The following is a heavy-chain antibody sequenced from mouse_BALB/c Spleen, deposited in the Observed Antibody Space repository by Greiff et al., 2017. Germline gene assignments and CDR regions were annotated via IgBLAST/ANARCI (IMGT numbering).Heavy chain of an antibody. Sequence: EVKLVESGGGLVQPGGSLKLSCAASGFTFSSYGMSWVRQTPDKRLELVATINSNGGSTYYPDSVKGRFTISRDNAKNTLYLQMSSLKSEDTAMYYCARRGTTGYWYFDVWGAGTTVTVSS. CDR2: INSNGGST. V-gene: IGHV5-6-3*01. CDR1: GFTFSSYG. J-gene: IGHJ1*01. D-gene: IGHD1-1*01. CDR3: ARRGTTGYWYFDV.